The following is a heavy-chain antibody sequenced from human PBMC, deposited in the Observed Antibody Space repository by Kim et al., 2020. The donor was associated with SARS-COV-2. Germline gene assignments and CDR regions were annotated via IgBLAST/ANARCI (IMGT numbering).Heavy chain of an antibody. CDR2: LNSDGCGI. V-gene: IGHV3-74*01. CDR3: ARVLMATCAH. D-gene: IGHD5-12*01. J-gene: IGHJ4*02. Sequence: GGSLRLSCGASGFTFSYPWMNWVRQVPGKGLEWVSRLNSDGCGISYAESVKGRFTISRDNAKNTLYLQMNSLRVEDTAVYYCARVLMATCAHWAQEILVSLSS. CDR1: GFTFSYPW.